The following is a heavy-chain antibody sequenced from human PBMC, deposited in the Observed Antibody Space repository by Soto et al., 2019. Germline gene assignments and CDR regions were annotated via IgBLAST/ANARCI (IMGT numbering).Heavy chain of an antibody. V-gene: IGHV3-11*06. CDR3: ASSVQAGPVGS. Sequence: QVQLVESGGGLVKPGGSLSLSCAASGFTFSDYSMSWIRQAPGKGLEWVSYISSSNTYTNYADSVKGRFTVSRDNARNSRYLQMNSLSAEYTAVYYFASSVQAGPVGSWCQGTLVTVSS. CDR1: GFTFSDYS. J-gene: IGHJ4*02. CDR2: ISSSNTYT. D-gene: IGHD6-19*01.